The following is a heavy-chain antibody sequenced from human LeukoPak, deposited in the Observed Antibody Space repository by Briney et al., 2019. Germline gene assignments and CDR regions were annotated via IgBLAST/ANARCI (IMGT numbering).Heavy chain of an antibody. D-gene: IGHD1-26*01. CDR3: ARGNYYGIDY. CDR2: IYTSGST. V-gene: IGHV4-4*09. Sequence: SETLSLTCTVSGGSISSYYWSWIRQPPGKGLEWIGYIYTSGSTNYNPSLKSRVTISVDTSKNQFSLKLSSVTAADTAVYYCARGNYYGIDYWGQGTLVTVSS. J-gene: IGHJ4*02. CDR1: GGSISSYY.